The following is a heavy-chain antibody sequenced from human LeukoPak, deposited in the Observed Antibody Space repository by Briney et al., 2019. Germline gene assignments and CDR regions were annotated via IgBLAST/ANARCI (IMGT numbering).Heavy chain of an antibody. CDR1: GYTITDYY. D-gene: IGHD2-21*02. CDR2: INPNSGGT. J-gene: IGHJ4*02. CDR3: ARDCGGDCYPTHYYFDY. Sequence: ASVKVSCKASGYTITDYYMHWVRQAPGKGLEWMGWINPNSGGTNYAQKFQGRVTLTRDTSLTTAYMDLNSLTSDDTAVYYCARDCGGDCYPTHYYFDYWGQGTLVAVSS. V-gene: IGHV1-2*02.